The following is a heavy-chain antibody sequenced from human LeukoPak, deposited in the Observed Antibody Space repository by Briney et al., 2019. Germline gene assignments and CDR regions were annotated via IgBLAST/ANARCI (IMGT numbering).Heavy chain of an antibody. D-gene: IGHD5-12*01. CDR3: ARYDYGRSGFDY. CDR2: IYSGGTT. CDR1: GFTVSTNY. V-gene: IGHV3-66*01. Sequence: GGSLRLSCAASGFTVSTNYMTWVRQAPGKGLEWVSVIYSGGTTYYADSVKGRLSISRDNSKNTLYLQMNSLRAEDTAVYYCARYDYGRSGFDYWGQGTLVTVSS. J-gene: IGHJ4*02.